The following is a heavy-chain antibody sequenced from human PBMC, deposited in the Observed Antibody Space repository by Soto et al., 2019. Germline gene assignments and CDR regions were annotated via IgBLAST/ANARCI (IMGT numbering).Heavy chain of an antibody. D-gene: IGHD2-2*01. CDR3: ARHYYCSSTSCYASEFAFDI. J-gene: IGHJ3*02. Sequence: SVKVSCKASGGTFSSYTISWVRQAPGQGLEWMGRIIPILGIANYAQKFQGRVTITADKSTSTAYMELSSLRSEDTAVYYCARHYYCSSTSCYASEFAFDIWGQGTMVTVSS. CDR2: IIPILGIA. V-gene: IGHV1-69*02. CDR1: GGTFSSYT.